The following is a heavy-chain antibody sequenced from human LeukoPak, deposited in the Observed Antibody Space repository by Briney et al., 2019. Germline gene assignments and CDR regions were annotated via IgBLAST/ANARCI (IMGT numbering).Heavy chain of an antibody. D-gene: IGHD2-8*02. CDR3: ARDRDLVARRGFDP. Sequence: GASVKVSCKASGYTFTSYHMHWVRQAPGQGLEWMGMINPSGGDTNYAQKFQGRVTITADKSTSTAYMELSSLRSEDTAVYYCARDRDLVARRGFDPWGQGTLVTVSS. CDR1: GYTFTSYH. V-gene: IGHV1-46*01. J-gene: IGHJ5*02. CDR2: INPSGGDT.